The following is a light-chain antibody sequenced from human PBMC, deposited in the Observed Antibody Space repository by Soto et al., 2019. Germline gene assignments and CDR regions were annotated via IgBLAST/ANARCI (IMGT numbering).Light chain of an antibody. CDR1: SSNIGSHT. V-gene: IGLV1-44*01. CDR3: ASWDDRLNGPV. CDR2: GDD. Sequence: QSVLTQPPSTSGTPGQRVAISCSGTSSNIGSHTVNWYQQLPGTAPKLLIYGDDQRPSGVPDRFSGSKSGTLASLAISGLQPEDEVDYYCASWDDRLNGPVFGGGTKLTVL. J-gene: IGLJ3*02.